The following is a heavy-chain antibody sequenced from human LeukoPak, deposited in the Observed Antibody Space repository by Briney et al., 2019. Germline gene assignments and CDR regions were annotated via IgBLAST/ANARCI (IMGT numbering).Heavy chain of an antibody. J-gene: IGHJ4*02. V-gene: IGHV3-23*01. CDR3: AKAPLGHCTSTNCYSFDY. D-gene: IGHD2-2*01. CDR2: ISGGGGTT. CDR1: GFSFSNYA. Sequence: PGGSLGLSCAASGFSFSNYAMSWVRQAPGKGLEWVSAISGGGGTTYYADSVKGRFTISRDNFQNTLYLQMNSLRAEETAVYYCAKAPLGHCTSTNCYSFDYWGQGTLVTVSS.